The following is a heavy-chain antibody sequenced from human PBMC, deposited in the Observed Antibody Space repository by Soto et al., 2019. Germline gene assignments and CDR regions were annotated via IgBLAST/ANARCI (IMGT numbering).Heavy chain of an antibody. CDR1: GVTFSDYT. J-gene: IGHJ4*02. CDR2: IRSKADSYAT. V-gene: IGHV3-73*01. Sequence: EVQLVESGGGLVQPGGSLKLSCAASGVTFSDYTVHWVRQASGKGLEWVGRIRSKADSYATAYAASVKGRFTISRDDSQNTAYLQMSSLKNEDTAVYYCTGRQLENWGQGTLVTVSS. CDR3: TGRQLEN. D-gene: IGHD6-13*01.